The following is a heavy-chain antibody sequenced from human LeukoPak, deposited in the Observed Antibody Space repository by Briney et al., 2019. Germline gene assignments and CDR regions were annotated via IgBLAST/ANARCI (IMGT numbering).Heavy chain of an antibody. J-gene: IGHJ4*02. CDR3: ARELKYNWNKALDY. CDR1: GYTFTSYG. D-gene: IGHD1/OR15-1a*01. V-gene: IGHV1-18*01. CDR2: ISAYNGNT. Sequence: GASVKVSCKASGYTFTSYGISWVRQAPGQGLEWMGWISAYNGNTYYAQKLQGRVTMTTDTSTSTAYMELRSLRSDDTAVYYCARELKYNWNKALDYWGQGTLVTVSS.